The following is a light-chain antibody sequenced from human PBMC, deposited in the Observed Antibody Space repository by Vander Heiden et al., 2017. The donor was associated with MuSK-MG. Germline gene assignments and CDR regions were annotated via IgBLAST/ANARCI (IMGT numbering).Light chain of an antibody. J-gene: IGKJ3*01. CDR2: DAS. CDR3: QQYKSYPFT. V-gene: IGKV1-5*01. CDR1: QSISSW. Sequence: DIQMTQSPSTLSASVGERVTITCRASQSISSWVAWYQQKPGKAPKLLIFDASSLESGVPSRFSGSGSGTEFTLTIRSLQPDDFATYDCQQYKSYPFTFGPGTKVDIK.